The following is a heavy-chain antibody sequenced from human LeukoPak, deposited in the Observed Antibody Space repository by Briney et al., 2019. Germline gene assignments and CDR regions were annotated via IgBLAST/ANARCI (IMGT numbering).Heavy chain of an antibody. V-gene: IGHV4-30-4*01. J-gene: IGHJ4*02. CDR3: ARGDILTGYYKPPPGY. Sequence: SETLSLTCTGSGGSISSGDYYWSWIRQPPGMGLEWSGNIYYSGSTYYDPSLKSRVTISVDTSKNQFSLKLSSVTAAETAVYYCARGDILTGYYKPPPGYWGQGTLVTVSS. CDR2: IYYSGST. CDR1: GGSISSGDYY. D-gene: IGHD3-9*01.